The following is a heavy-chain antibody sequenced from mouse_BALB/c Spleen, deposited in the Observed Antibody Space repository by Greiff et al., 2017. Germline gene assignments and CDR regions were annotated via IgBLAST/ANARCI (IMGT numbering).Heavy chain of an antibody. V-gene: IGHV5-12-2*01. CDR2: ISNGGGST. Sequence: EVKVEESGGGLVQPGGSLKLSCAASGFTFSSYTMSWVRQTPEKRLEWVAYISNGGGSTYYPDTVKGRFTISRDNAKNTLYLQMSSLKSEDTAMYYCARHYGNYVFMDYWGQGTSVTVSS. D-gene: IGHD2-1*01. J-gene: IGHJ4*01. CDR3: ARHYGNYVFMDY. CDR1: GFTFSSYT.